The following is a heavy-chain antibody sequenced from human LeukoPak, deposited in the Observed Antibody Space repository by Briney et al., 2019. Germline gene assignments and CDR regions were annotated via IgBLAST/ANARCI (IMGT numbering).Heavy chain of an antibody. CDR3: AKAASSSWPSYYYGMDV. J-gene: IGHJ6*02. D-gene: IGHD6-13*01. V-gene: IGHV3-23*01. CDR1: GFTVSSNY. Sequence: GGSLRLSCAASGFTVSSNYMSWVRQAPGKGLEWVSAISGSGGSTYYADSVKGRFTISKDNSKNTVYLQMSSLRVDDTAVYYCAKAASSSWPSYYYGMDVWGQGTTVTVSS. CDR2: ISGSGGST.